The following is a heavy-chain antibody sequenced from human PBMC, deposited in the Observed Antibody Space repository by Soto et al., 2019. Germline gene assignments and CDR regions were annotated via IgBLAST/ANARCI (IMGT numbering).Heavy chain of an antibody. Sequence: QVQLQESDPGLVKPSETLSLTCNVSGGSISSYYWSWIRQAPGKGLEWIGYICYSGKTNNNPSLKGRVPLSVATSKNQCSLNLSSVTAADTAVYYCARRGYHYYGMDVWGQGTTVTVSS. CDR2: ICYSGKT. V-gene: IGHV4-59*08. CDR1: GGSISSYY. J-gene: IGHJ6*02. CDR3: ARRGYHYYGMDV.